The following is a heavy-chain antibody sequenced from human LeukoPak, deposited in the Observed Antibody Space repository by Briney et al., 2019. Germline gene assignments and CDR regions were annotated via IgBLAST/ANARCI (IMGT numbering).Heavy chain of an antibody. V-gene: IGHV3-7*03. D-gene: IGHD2-15*01. CDR2: INQDESEE. CDR3: ARDVGGGYFDY. J-gene: IGHJ4*02. Sequence: GGSLRLSCAVSGFTLVSSWVAWVRRAPGKGLEWVANINQDESEEFYVDSVKGRFTISRDNAKNSLDLQMNSLRAEDTAVYYCARDVGGGYFDYWGQGALVTVSS. CDR1: GFTLVSSW.